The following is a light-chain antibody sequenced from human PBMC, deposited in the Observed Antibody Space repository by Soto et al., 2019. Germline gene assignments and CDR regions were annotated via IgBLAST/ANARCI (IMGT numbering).Light chain of an antibody. CDR1: QTVNSY. CDR2: AAS. CDR3: QQTYSTPWT. V-gene: IGKV1-39*01. J-gene: IGKJ1*01. Sequence: DIQMTQSPSSLSASVGDRVTITCRASQTVNSYLNWYQQKPGKAPQLLMYAASSLQSGVPSRFSGSGSGTDFTLTIRTLQPEDFATYFCQQTYSTPWTFGQGTKVESK.